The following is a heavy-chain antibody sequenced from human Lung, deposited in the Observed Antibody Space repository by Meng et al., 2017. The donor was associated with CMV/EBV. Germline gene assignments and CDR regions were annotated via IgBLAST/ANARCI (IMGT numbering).Heavy chain of an antibody. J-gene: IGHJ4*02. CDR2: IYYTGST. D-gene: IGHD2-15*01. CDR3: ARVGGCSGGGCYHRLFDY. V-gene: IGHV4-30-4*01. Sequence: QVRLKGSGPGLVKPSQTLSLTCTVSGGSISSGDYYWSWIRQPPGKGLEWIGYIYYTGSTYYNPSLKSRVIISVDTSKNQFSLKLNSVTAADTAVYYCARVGGCSGGGCYHRLFDYWGQGTLVTVSS. CDR1: GGSISSGDYY.